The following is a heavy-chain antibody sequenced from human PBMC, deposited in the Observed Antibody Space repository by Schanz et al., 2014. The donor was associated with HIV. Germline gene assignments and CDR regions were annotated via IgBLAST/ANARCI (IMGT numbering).Heavy chain of an antibody. Sequence: EVQLLESGGGLVQPGGSLRLSCAASGFTFSSYAMSWVRQAPGKGLEWVSVVYIGDSTFYANSVKGRFTISRDDSKNTLYLQMNSLRAEDTAMYYCARDRVGSSASYVTFDIWGQGTMVTVSS. D-gene: IGHD3-16*01. V-gene: IGHV3-23*03. CDR2: VYIGDST. J-gene: IGHJ3*02. CDR1: GFTFSSYA. CDR3: ARDRVGSSASYVTFDI.